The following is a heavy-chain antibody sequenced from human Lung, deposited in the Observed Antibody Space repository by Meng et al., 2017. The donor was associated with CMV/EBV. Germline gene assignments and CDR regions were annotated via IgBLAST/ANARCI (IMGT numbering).Heavy chain of an antibody. Sequence: SXXASGFIFNSYAMTWVRQAPGKGLEWVPGISGSGGSTYYADSVKGRFTISRENSKNTLFVQMNSLRAEDTAVYYCARFGGTGSSGWLGYGMDVXGQGXTVTFSS. CDR1: GFIFNSYA. J-gene: IGHJ6*02. CDR3: ARFGGTGSSGWLGYGMDV. D-gene: IGHD6-19*01. CDR2: ISGSGGST. V-gene: IGHV3-23*01.